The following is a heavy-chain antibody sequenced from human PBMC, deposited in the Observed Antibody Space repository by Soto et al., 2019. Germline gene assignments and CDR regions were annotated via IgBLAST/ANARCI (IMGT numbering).Heavy chain of an antibody. J-gene: IGHJ3*02. Sequence: QVQLQESGPGLVKPSETLSLTCTVSGVSISTYYWTWIRQPPGQGLEWIGQVFYSGNTNYNPSLKSRVTISVDASRNQFSLRLSSVTAADTAMYYCASMDYNDAFDIWGQGTLVTVSS. CDR2: VFYSGNT. V-gene: IGHV4-59*01. CDR1: GVSISTYY. CDR3: ASMDYNDAFDI. D-gene: IGHD4-4*01.